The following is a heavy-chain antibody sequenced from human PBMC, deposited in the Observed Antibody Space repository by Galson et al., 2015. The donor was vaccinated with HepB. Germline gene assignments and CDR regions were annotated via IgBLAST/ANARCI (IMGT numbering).Heavy chain of an antibody. V-gene: IGHV3-64D*06. Sequence: SLRLSCAASGFTFSSYSMNWVRQAPGKGLDYVSAISSNGGSTYYADSVKGRFTISRDNSKNTLYLQMSSLRAEDTAVYYCVSSVTTSVVIDYWGQGTLVTVSS. CDR3: VSSVTTSVVIDY. D-gene: IGHD4-17*01. CDR1: GFTFSSYS. J-gene: IGHJ4*02. CDR2: ISSNGGST.